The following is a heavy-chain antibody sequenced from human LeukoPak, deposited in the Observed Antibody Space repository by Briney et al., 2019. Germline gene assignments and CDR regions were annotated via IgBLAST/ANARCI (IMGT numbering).Heavy chain of an antibody. V-gene: IGHV4-61*02. J-gene: IGHJ6*03. D-gene: IGHD3-9*01. Sequence: PSETLSLTCTVSGGSISSGSYYWSWIRQPAGKGLEWIGRIYTSGSTNYNPSLKSRVTISVDTSKNQFSLKLSPVTAADTAVYYCARERYFDWSYYYYMDVWGKGTTVTISS. CDR2: IYTSGST. CDR1: GGSISSGSYY. CDR3: ARERYFDWSYYYYMDV.